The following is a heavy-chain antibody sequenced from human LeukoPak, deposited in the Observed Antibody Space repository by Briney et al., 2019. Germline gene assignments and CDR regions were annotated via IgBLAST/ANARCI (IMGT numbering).Heavy chain of an antibody. CDR1: GFTFSNAW. J-gene: IGHJ4*02. V-gene: IGHV3-15*01. Sequence: PGGSLRLSCAASGFTFSNAWMSWVRQAPGKGLEWVGRINRKTDGGTADYATPVKGRFTISRDDSRNTLYLQMISLKTDDTAVYYCITDPYCYGGTCYPDYWGQGTLVTVSS. CDR3: ITDPYCYGGTCYPDY. D-gene: IGHD2-15*01. CDR2: INRKTDGGTA.